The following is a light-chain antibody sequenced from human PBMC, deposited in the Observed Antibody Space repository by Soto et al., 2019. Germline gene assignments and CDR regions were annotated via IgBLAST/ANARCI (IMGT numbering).Light chain of an antibody. CDR1: NSDLGNYKY. Sequence: QSVLTQPASVSGSPGQSVTIPCTGTNSDLGNYKYVSWYQQYPGKPPQLLIYEVTNRPLGVSNRFSGSKSGNTASLTVSGLQADDEADYYCSAYAGSNTFVFGTGTKLTVL. J-gene: IGLJ1*01. CDR3: SAYAGSNTFV. CDR2: EVT. V-gene: IGLV2-14*01.